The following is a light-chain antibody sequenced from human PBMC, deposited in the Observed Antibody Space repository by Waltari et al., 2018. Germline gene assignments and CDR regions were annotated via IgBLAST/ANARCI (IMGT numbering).Light chain of an antibody. CDR1: QSVSRS. CDR3: QHYVRLPAT. J-gene: IGKJ1*01. Sequence: IVLTQSPGTLPFSPGARSTLPCRASQSVSRSLAWYQQKPGQAPKLLIYGASTRATGIPDRFTGSGSGTDFSLTISSLEPEDFAIYFCQHYVRLPATFGQGTKVEIK. CDR2: GAS. V-gene: IGKV3-20*01.